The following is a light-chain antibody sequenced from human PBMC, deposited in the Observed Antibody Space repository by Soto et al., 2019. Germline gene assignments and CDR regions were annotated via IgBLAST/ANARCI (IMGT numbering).Light chain of an antibody. CDR3: QQYDSSPRT. CDR1: QSLSSRN. CDR2: GVS. Sequence: ELVLTQSPGTLSLSPGERATLSCRASQSLSSRNLAWYQQKPGQAPRPLIYGVSSRATGIPDRFSGSGAVTDVTLTISRLEPEDFAVYYCQQYDSSPRTFGQGTKVEIK. J-gene: IGKJ1*01. V-gene: IGKV3-20*01.